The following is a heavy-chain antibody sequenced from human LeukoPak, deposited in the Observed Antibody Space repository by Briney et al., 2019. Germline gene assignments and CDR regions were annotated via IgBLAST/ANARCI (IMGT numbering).Heavy chain of an antibody. CDR3: ARDKWEGYCSGGSCYSHHDAFDI. D-gene: IGHD2-15*01. Sequence: PGGSLRLSCAASGFTFSSYGMHWVRQAPGKGLEWVAVIWYDGSNKYYADSVKGRFTISRDNSKNTVYLQMNSLRAEDTAVYYCARDKWEGYCSGGSCYSHHDAFDIWGQGTMVTVSS. CDR1: GFTFSSYG. CDR2: IWYDGSNK. J-gene: IGHJ3*02. V-gene: IGHV3-33*01.